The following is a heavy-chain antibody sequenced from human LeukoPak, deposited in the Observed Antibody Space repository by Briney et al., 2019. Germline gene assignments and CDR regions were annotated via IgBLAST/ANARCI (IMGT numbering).Heavy chain of an antibody. V-gene: IGHV1-69*15. CDR1: GGTFSTSA. J-gene: IGHJ3*01. D-gene: IGHD2-21*01. CDR3: ARVYLAGAFDV. CDR2: IFPIFKTV. Sequence: SVKVSCKASGGTFSTSAISWVRQAPGQGLEWMGSIFPIFKTVNYPENFRGRVTITADEPTGIAYMDLSSLRSEDTAMYYCARVYLAGAFDVWGQGTMVTVSS.